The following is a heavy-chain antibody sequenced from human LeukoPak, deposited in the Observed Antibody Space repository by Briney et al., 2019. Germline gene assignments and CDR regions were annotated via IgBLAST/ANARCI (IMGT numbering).Heavy chain of an antibody. D-gene: IGHD5-18*01. J-gene: IGHJ4*02. Sequence: GGSLRLSCAVSGSTLTEHAWSWVRQAPGEGLEWVSGIIDVGGTYYADSVKGRFTISRDSSKNTLYLQMNSLRAEDTATYYCARHDTAMAYVGDYWGQGTLVTVSS. CDR2: IIDVGGT. CDR1: GSTLTEHA. V-gene: IGHV3-23*01. CDR3: ARHDTAMAYVGDY.